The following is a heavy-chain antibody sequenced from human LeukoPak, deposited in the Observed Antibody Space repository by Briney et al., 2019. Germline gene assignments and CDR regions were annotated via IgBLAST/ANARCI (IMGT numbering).Heavy chain of an antibody. CDR1: GFAFSGYA. Sequence: GGSLRLSCAASGFAFSGYAMHWVRQVPGKGLEWVANINQDGSEKYYVDSVEGRLTISKDNAKNSLCLQMNSLRAEDTAVYYCARAGTVGSVDYWGQGTLVTVSS. CDR2: INQDGSEK. V-gene: IGHV3-7*01. D-gene: IGHD2-15*01. J-gene: IGHJ4*02. CDR3: ARAGTVGSVDY.